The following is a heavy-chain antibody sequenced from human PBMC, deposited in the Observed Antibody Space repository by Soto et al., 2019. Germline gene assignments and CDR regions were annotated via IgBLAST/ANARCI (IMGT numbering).Heavy chain of an antibody. Sequence: EVQLVESGGGLVQPGGSLRLSCSASGFTFSSYAMHWVRQAPGKGLEYVSAISSNGGSTYYADSVKGRFTISRDNSKNTLYHQMSSLRAEDTAVYYCVKEITFGGVIVITWGQGTLVTVSS. CDR2: ISSNGGST. D-gene: IGHD3-16*02. CDR3: VKEITFGGVIVIT. V-gene: IGHV3-64D*06. CDR1: GFTFSSYA. J-gene: IGHJ5*02.